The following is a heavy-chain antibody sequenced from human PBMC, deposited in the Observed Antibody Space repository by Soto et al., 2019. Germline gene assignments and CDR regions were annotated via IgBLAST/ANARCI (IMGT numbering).Heavy chain of an antibody. CDR1: GCTFSSYA. CDR3: ATTLIAVAGNRQLQRSKTTTFDY. D-gene: IGHD6-19*01. Sequence: GGSLRLSCAASGCTFSSYAMSWVRQAPGKGLEWVSAISGSGGSTYYADSVKGRFTISRDNSKNTLYLQMNSLIAEDTAVYYCATTLIAVAGNRQLQRSKTTTFDYWGQGTLVTVSS. J-gene: IGHJ4*02. CDR2: ISGSGGST. V-gene: IGHV3-23*01.